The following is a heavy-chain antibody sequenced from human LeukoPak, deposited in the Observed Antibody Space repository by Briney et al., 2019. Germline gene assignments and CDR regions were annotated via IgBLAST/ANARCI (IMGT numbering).Heavy chain of an antibody. J-gene: IGHJ4*02. V-gene: IGHV3-53*01. CDR3: ANLPTGKY. CDR2: IYSGGSA. D-gene: IGHD2-8*02. Sequence: PGGSLRLSCAASGFTVSSNYMSWVRQAPGKGLEWVSVIYSGGSAYYADSLKGRFTISRDNSKNTLYLQMNSLTAEDTAVYYCANLPTGKYWGQGTWVTVSS. CDR1: GFTVSSNY.